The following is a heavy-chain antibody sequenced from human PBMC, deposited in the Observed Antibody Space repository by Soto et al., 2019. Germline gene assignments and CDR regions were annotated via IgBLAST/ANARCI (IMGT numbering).Heavy chain of an antibody. J-gene: IGHJ6*02. CDR3: TTGGHIVVVPAASYGMDV. V-gene: IGHV3-15*01. Sequence: VQLVESGGGVVQPGRSLRLSCAASGFTFSNAWMSWVRQAPGKGLEWVGRIKSKTDGGTTDYAAPVKGRFTISRDESKNTLYLQMNSLKTEDTAVYYCTTGGHIVVVPAASYGMDVWGQGTTVTVSS. CDR1: GFTFSNAW. CDR2: IKSKTDGGTT. D-gene: IGHD2-2*01.